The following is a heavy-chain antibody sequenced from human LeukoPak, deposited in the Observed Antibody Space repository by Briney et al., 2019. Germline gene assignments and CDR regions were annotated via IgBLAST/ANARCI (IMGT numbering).Heavy chain of an antibody. J-gene: IGHJ4*02. D-gene: IGHD3-9*01. CDR3: VRVLTGS. Sequence: SSETLSLTCAVYGGSFSGYYWSWIRQPPGKGLEWIGEINHSGSTNYNPSLKSRVTISVDTSKNQLSLKLNSVTAADTAVYYCVRVLTGSWGQGTLVTVSS. V-gene: IGHV4-34*01. CDR2: INHSGST. CDR1: GGSFSGYY.